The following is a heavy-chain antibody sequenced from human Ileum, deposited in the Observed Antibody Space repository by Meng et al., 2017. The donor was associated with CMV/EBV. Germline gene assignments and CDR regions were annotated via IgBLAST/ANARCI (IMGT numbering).Heavy chain of an antibody. CDR2: VFYTGDY. CDR1: GGPMSDYY. J-gene: IGHJ4*02. CDR3: ASHRDAANYYSDY. Sequence: SETLSLTCTVSGGPMSDYYWTWIRQSPGKGLEWIGYVFYTGDYNYNPALESRVSMSVDKSKKQFSLNLSAVTAADTAVYYCASHRDAANYYSDYWAQGMLVTVSS. D-gene: IGHD1-1*01. V-gene: IGHV4-59*13.